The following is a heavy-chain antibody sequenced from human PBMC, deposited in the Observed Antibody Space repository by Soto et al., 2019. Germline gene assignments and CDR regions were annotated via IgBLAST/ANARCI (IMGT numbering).Heavy chain of an antibody. V-gene: IGHV1-24*01. CDR3: ATGLQWFGNGVDLFDV. Sequence: GASVKVSCKVSGYTLTELSMHWVRQAPGKGLEWMGGFDPEDGETIYAQKFQGRVTMTEDTSTDTAYMELSSLRSEDTAVYYCATGLQWFGNGVDLFDVWGRGTLDTGSS. D-gene: IGHD3-10*01. CDR2: FDPEDGET. CDR1: GYTLTELS. J-gene: IGHJ4*02.